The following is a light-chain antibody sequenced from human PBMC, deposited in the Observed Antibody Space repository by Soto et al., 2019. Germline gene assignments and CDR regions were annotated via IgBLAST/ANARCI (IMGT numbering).Light chain of an antibody. CDR3: QQYYSTPQT. J-gene: IGKJ1*01. V-gene: IGKV4-1*01. Sequence: DIVMTQYPDSLAVSLGERATINCKSSQSVLYSSNNKNYLAWYQQKPGQPPKLLIYGASTRESGVPDRFSGSGSGTDFTLTISSLQAEDVAVYYCQQYYSTPQTFGQGTKVDI. CDR1: QSVLYSSNNKNY. CDR2: GAS.